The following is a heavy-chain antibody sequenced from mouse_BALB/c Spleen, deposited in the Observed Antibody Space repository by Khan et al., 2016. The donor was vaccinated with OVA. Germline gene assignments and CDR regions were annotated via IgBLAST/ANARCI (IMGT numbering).Heavy chain of an antibody. CDR3: ARRNYFGYTFAY. D-gene: IGHD1-2*01. Sequence: QVQLKQSGAELARPGASVKLSCKASGYTFTDYYINWVKLRTGQGLEWIGEISPGSGDTYYNERFKGKTTLTADKSTSTAYMHLSGRTSEASAVYFCARRNYFGYTFAYWGQGTLVTVSA. V-gene: IGHV1-77*01. CDR1: GYTFTDYY. J-gene: IGHJ3*01. CDR2: ISPGSGDT.